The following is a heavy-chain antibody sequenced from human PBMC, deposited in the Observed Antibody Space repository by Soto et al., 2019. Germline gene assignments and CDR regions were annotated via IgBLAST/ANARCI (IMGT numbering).Heavy chain of an antibody. J-gene: IGHJ6*02. D-gene: IGHD3-22*01. Sequence: PSETLSLTCTVSGGSVSSGSYYWCWIRQPPGKGLEWIGCIYYSGSTKYNPSLKSRVTISVDTSKNHLSLRLSSVTAADKAVYYCARWDYYDSSGYYLMYYGMDVWGQGTTVTVSS. V-gene: IGHV4-61*03. CDR2: IYYSGST. CDR1: GGSVSSGSYY. CDR3: ARWDYYDSSGYYLMYYGMDV.